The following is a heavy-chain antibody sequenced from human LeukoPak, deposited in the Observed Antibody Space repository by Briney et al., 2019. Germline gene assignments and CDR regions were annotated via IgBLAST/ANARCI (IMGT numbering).Heavy chain of an antibody. CDR3: ARDSTMIVVVTYYFDY. J-gene: IGHJ4*02. D-gene: IGHD3-22*01. CDR1: GFTFSSYS. V-gene: IGHV3-21*01. Sequence: PGGSLRLSCSASGFTFSSYSMNWVRQAPGKGPEWVSSISGNSCYIYYPTQGKGRFTISRDNAKNSLYMQMNSLRTEYTAVYYCARDSTMIVVVTYYFDYWGQGTLVTVSS. CDR2: ISGNSCYI.